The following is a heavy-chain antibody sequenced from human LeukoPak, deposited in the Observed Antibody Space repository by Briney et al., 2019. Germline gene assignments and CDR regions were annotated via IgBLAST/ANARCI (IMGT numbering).Heavy chain of an antibody. CDR2: IYHSGST. V-gene: IGHV4-4*02. Sequence: SGTLSLTCAVSGGSISSSNWWSWVRQPPGKGLEWIGEIYHSGSTNYNPSLKSRVTISVDKSKNQFSLKLSSVTAADTAVYYCARGGLGYCSGGSCYEMPMSYWGQGTLVTVSS. CDR3: ARGGLGYCSGGSCYEMPMSY. J-gene: IGHJ4*02. CDR1: GGSISSSNW. D-gene: IGHD2-15*01.